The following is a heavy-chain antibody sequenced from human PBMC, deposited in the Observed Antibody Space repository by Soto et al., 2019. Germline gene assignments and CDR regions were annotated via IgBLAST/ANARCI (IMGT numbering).Heavy chain of an antibody. CDR3: ARERSDSGMDV. CDR1: GFSLSTSGMR. Sequence: PTLVNPTQTLTLTCTFSGFSLSTSGMRVSWIRQPPGKALEWLARIDWDDDKFYSTSLKTRLTISNDTSKNQVVLTMTNMDPVDTATYYCARERSDSGMDVWGQGTTVTVSS. V-gene: IGHV2-70*04. J-gene: IGHJ6*02. CDR2: IDWDDDK. D-gene: IGHD3-3*01.